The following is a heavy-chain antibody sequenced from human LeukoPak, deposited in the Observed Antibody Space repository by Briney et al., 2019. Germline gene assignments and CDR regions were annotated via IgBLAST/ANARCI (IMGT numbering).Heavy chain of an antibody. CDR3: ARGMYYYATASCYNCFDY. D-gene: IGHD3-10*01. Sequence: ASVKVSCKASGYTFTGYYMHWVRQAPGQGLEWMGCFDPNNGGTNYAQKFQGRVTMTRDTSTNTAYMELSSLRSDDTAVYYCARGMYYYATASCYNCFDYWGQGNLVTVSA. V-gene: IGHV1-2*02. J-gene: IGHJ4*02. CDR2: FDPNNGGT. CDR1: GYTFTGYY.